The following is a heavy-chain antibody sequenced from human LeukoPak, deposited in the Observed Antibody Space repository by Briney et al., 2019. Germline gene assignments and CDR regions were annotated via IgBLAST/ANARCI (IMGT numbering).Heavy chain of an antibody. CDR3: ARGSMGRVLRYFDWLSPYYMDV. Sequence: ASVKVSCKASGYTFTSYDINWVRQATGQGLEWMGWMNPNSGNTGYAQKFQGRVTMTRNTSISTAYMELSSLRSEDTAVYYCARGSMGRVLRYFDWLSPYYMDVWGKGTTVTISS. D-gene: IGHD3-9*01. CDR1: GYTFTSYD. V-gene: IGHV1-8*01. J-gene: IGHJ6*03. CDR2: MNPNSGNT.